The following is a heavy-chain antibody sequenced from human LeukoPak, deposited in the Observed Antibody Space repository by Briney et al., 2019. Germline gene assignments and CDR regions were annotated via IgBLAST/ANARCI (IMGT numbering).Heavy chain of an antibody. CDR2: INWNGGST. J-gene: IGHJ4*02. CDR1: GFTFGNYG. V-gene: IGHV3-20*04. D-gene: IGHD2-21*02. Sequence: GGSLRLSCAAFGFTFGNYGMSWVRQAPGKGLEWVSGINWNGGSTGYADSVEGRFTISRDNAKNSQYLQMNSLRVEDTALYYCARAQTYGDSRLLLDYWGQGTLVTVSS. CDR3: ARAQTYGDSRLLLDY.